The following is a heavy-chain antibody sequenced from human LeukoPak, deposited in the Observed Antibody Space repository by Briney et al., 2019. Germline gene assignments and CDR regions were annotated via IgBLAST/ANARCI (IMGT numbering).Heavy chain of an antibody. J-gene: IGHJ3*02. CDR1: GFTFTNYG. D-gene: IGHD3-10*01. Sequence: TGGSLRLSCAASGFTFTNYGMHWVRQAPGKGLEWVAFIRNDGSTKYYVDSVKGRFVISRDNSRNTLYVYTNSLRAEDSAVYYCAKDGVSSSVWAFDIWGQGTMVTVSS. CDR3: AKDGVSSSVWAFDI. CDR2: IRNDGSTK. V-gene: IGHV3-30*02.